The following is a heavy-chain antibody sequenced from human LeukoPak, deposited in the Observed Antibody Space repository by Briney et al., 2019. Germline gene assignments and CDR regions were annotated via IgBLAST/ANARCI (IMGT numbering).Heavy chain of an antibody. CDR2: IIPIFGTA. CDR1: GGTFSSYA. Sequence: ASVKVSCKASGGTFSSYAISWVRQAPGQGLEWMGGIIPIFGTANYAQKFQGRVTITADESTSTAYMELSSQRSEDTAVYYCAIDYYGSGNYYYYYMDVWGKGTTVTISS. CDR3: AIDYYGSGNYYYYYMDV. J-gene: IGHJ6*03. V-gene: IGHV1-69*13. D-gene: IGHD3-10*01.